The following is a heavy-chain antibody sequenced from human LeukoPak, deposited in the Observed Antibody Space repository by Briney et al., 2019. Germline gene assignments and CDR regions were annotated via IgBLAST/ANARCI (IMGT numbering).Heavy chain of an antibody. J-gene: IGHJ4*02. CDR2: IYTGGGR. CDR1: GFTVSSYY. Sequence: GGFLRLSCAASGFTVSSYYMNWVRQAPGKELEWVSVIYTGGGRYCADSVRGRFTISRDTSKNMVFLQMNSLRVEDTAVYYCARGIDYWGRGTLVTVSS. CDR3: ARGIDY. V-gene: IGHV3-53*01.